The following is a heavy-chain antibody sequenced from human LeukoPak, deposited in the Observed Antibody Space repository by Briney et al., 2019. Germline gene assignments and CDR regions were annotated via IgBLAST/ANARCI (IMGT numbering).Heavy chain of an antibody. CDR2: INHNGNT. D-gene: IGHD3-10*01. CDR3: AKGPQTGWFDT. CDR1: GGSFRGHF. V-gene: IGHV4-34*01. Sequence: PSKTLSLTCAVYGGSFRGHFCSWIHQPPGKGLEWIGEINHNGNTNYNPSLKSRVTMSVDTSKNQFSLRLNSVTAADTAVYYCAKGPQTGWFDTWGQGTPVTVSS. J-gene: IGHJ5*02.